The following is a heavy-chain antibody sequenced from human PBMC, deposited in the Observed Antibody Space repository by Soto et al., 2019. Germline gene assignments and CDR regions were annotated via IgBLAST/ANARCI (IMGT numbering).Heavy chain of an antibody. CDR3: ARDLNYDSSGYYDYYYYGMDV. D-gene: IGHD3-22*01. CDR1: GFTFSSYG. V-gene: IGHV3-33*01. CDR2: IWYDGSNK. Sequence: TGGSLRLSCAASGFTFSSYGMHWVRQAPGKGLEWVAVIWYDGSNKYYADSVKGRFTISRDNSKNTLYLQMNSLRAEDTAVYYCARDLNYDSSGYYDYYYYGMDVWGQGTTVTVSS. J-gene: IGHJ6*02.